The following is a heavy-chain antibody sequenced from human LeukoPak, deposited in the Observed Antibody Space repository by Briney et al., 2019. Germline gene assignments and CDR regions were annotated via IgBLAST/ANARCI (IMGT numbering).Heavy chain of an antibody. J-gene: IGHJ4*02. D-gene: IGHD1-26*01. CDR3: ARDREGASDY. CDR1: GFTFSSYA. CDR2: ISYDGSNK. V-gene: IGHV3-30-3*01. Sequence: GGSQRLSCAASGFTFSSYAMHWVRQAPGKGLEWVAVISYDGSNKYYADSVKGRFTISRDNSKNTLYLQMNSLRAEDTAVYYCARDREGASDYWGQGTLVTVSS.